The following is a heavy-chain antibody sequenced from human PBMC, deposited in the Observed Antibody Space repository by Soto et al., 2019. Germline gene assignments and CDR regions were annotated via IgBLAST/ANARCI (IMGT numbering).Heavy chain of an antibody. CDR1: GFSFSTYG. Sequence: DVQLLESGGGLAQRGGSLRLSCAASGFSFSTYGMTWVRQAPGKGLEWVSYGGSGGSTYYADSVKGRFTISRDNAKNTLYLQMSSLRAEDTAVYYCARGRGYGDYFYFDYWGQGTLVTVSS. D-gene: IGHD4-17*01. CDR3: ARGRGYGDYFYFDY. V-gene: IGHV3-23*01. J-gene: IGHJ4*02. CDR2: GGSGGST.